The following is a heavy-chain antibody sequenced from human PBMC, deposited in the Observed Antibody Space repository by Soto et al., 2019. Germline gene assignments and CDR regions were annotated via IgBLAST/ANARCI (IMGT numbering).Heavy chain of an antibody. CDR2: IYYSGST. CDR3: ARVNDFWTGYYSTNWFDP. J-gene: IGHJ5*02. CDR1: GGSISSYY. D-gene: IGHD3-3*01. V-gene: IGHV4-59*01. Sequence: QVQLQESGPGLVKPSETLSLTCTVSGGSISSYYWTWIRQPPGKGLEWIGYIYYSGSTNHNPSLKSRVTISGDTAKNQCSLKLSSVTAADTAVYYCARVNDFWTGYYSTNWFDPWGQGTLVTVAS.